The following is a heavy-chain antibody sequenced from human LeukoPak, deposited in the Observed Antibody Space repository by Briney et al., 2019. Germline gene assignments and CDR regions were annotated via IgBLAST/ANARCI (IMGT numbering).Heavy chain of an antibody. CDR2: IYSSGNT. CDR3: ARDSGGYSYGDLDY. V-gene: IGHV4-4*07. J-gene: IGHJ4*02. CDR1: GGSISNYY. D-gene: IGHD5-18*01. Sequence: SETLSLTFTVSGGSISNYYWSWIRQPAGKGLEWIGRIYSSGNTKYNPSLKSRVTMSVDTSKNQFSLKLSSVTAADMAVYYCARDSGGYSYGDLDYWGQGTLVTVSS.